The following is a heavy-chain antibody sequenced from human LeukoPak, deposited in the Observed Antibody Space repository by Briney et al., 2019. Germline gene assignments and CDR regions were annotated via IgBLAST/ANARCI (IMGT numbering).Heavy chain of an antibody. CDR3: ARDWGYCSGGSCYPDAFDI. V-gene: IGHV4-4*02. CDR1: GGSISSSNW. CDR2: IYYRGST. Sequence: PSETLSLTCAVSGGSISSSNWWSWVRQPPGKGLEWIGYIYYRGSTNYNPSLKSRVTISVDTSKNQFSLKLSSVTAADTAVYYCARDWGYCSGGSCYPDAFDIWGQGTMVTVSS. J-gene: IGHJ3*02. D-gene: IGHD2-15*01.